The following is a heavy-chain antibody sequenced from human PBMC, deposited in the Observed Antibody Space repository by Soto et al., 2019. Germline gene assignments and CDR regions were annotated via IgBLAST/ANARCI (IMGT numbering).Heavy chain of an antibody. Sequence: ASVKVSCKASGYTFTGYYMHWVRQAPGQGLEWMGWINPNSGGTNYAQKFQGWVTMTRDTSISTAQMELSRLRSDDTAVYYCARDRGAGGDAFDIWGQGTMVTVSS. J-gene: IGHJ3*02. V-gene: IGHV1-2*04. CDR3: ARDRGAGGDAFDI. D-gene: IGHD3-10*01. CDR2: INPNSGGT. CDR1: GYTFTGYY.